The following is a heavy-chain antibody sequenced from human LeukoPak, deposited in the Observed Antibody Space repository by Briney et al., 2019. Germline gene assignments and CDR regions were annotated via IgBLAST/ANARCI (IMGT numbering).Heavy chain of an antibody. CDR1: GFTFSSYG. CDR2: IRYDGSNK. V-gene: IGHV3-30*02. CDR3: ARAADYDYVWGSYRWPPRY. Sequence: GGSLRLSCAASGFTFSSYGMHWVRQAPGKGLEWVAFIRYDGSNKYYADSVKGRFTISRDNSKNTLYLQMNSLRAEDTAVYYCARAADYDYVWGSYRWPPRYWGQGTLVTVSS. D-gene: IGHD3-16*02. J-gene: IGHJ4*02.